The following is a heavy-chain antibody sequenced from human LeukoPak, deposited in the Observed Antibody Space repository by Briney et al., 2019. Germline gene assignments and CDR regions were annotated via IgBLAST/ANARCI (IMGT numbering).Heavy chain of an antibody. D-gene: IGHD2-21*02. Sequence: GASVKVSCKASGGTFSSYAISWVRQAPGQGLEWMGGIIPIFGTANYAQKFQGRVTITADESTSTAYMELSGLRSEDTAVYYCARDRISRWGPRYWGQGTLVTVSS. CDR3: ARDRISRWGPRY. J-gene: IGHJ4*02. V-gene: IGHV1-69*13. CDR1: GGTFSSYA. CDR2: IIPIFGTA.